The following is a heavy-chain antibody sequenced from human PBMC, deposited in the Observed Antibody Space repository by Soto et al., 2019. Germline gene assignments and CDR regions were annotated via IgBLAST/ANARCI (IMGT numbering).Heavy chain of an antibody. CDR2: ISYDGSNK. CDR3: ARQWGGKLILQNQGGMDV. CDR1: GFTFSSYA. Sequence: QVQLVESGGGVVQPGRSLRLSCAASGFTFSSYAMHWVRQAPGKGLEWEAVISYDGSNKYYADSVKGRFTISRDNSKNTLYLQMNSLRAEDTAVYYCARQWGGKLILQNQGGMDVWGQGTTVTVSS. J-gene: IGHJ6*02. V-gene: IGHV3-30-3*01. D-gene: IGHD1-26*01.